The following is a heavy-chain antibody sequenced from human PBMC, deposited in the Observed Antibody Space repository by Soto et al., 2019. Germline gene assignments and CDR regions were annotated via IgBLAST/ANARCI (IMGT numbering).Heavy chain of an antibody. CDR2: ISTSGSTV. CDR3: VRDCGTTLRNGGATRTWYY. D-gene: IGHD2-21*01. CDR1: RFTFSAYE. V-gene: IGHV3-48*03. Sequence: GGSLRLSCAASRFTFSAYEMHWFRQAPGKGLEWVSYISTSGSTVYYADSVKGRFTVSRDNTRNSRYLQMDSLSDEDTALYYCVRDCGTTLRNGGATRTWYYCSQRTLVTVS. J-gene: IGHJ4*02.